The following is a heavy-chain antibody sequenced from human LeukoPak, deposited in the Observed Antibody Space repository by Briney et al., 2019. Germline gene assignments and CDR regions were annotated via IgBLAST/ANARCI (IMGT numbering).Heavy chain of an antibody. CDR3: ARGRGNFDY. J-gene: IGHJ4*02. CDR2: IKQDGSEK. Sequence: PGGSLRLSCAAPGFTFSSYWMSWVRQAPGKGLEWVANIKQDGSEKYYVDSVKGRFTISRDNAKNSLYLQMNSLRAEDTAVYYCARGRGNFDYWGQGTLVTVSS. D-gene: IGHD1-14*01. V-gene: IGHV3-7*01. CDR1: GFTFSSYW.